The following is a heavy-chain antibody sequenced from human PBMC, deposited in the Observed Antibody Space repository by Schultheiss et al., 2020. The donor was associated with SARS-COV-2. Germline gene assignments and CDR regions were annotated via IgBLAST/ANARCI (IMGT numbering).Heavy chain of an antibody. J-gene: IGHJ4*02. CDR1: GFTFNTYA. Sequence: GESLKISCRASGFTFNTYAMSWVRRAPGRGLEWVSGISASGGSSNYADSVKGRFTISRDNTLDTLYLQMSRLSVGDTAVYYCAKFPPLDYWGQGTLVTVSS. V-gene: IGHV3-23*01. CDR3: AKFPPLDY. CDR2: ISASGGSS.